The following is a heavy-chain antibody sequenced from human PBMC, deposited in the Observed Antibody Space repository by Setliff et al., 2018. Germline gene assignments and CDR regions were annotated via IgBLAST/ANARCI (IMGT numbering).Heavy chain of an antibody. Sequence: SETLSLTCTVSGGSINSYHWRWIRQPPGKGLEWIGYIYYSGSTNYNPSLKSRVTLSVDTSKNQFSLKLSSVTAADTAVYYCAREARYSYGHRTFDYWGQGTLVTVSS. V-gene: IGHV4-59*01. CDR1: GGSINSYH. CDR2: IYYSGST. CDR3: AREARYSYGHRTFDY. J-gene: IGHJ4*02. D-gene: IGHD5-18*01.